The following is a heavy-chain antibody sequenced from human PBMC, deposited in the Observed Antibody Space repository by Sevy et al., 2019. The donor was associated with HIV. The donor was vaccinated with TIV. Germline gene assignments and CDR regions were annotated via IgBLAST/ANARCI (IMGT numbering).Heavy chain of an antibody. D-gene: IGHD3-16*01. CDR1: GGSISSYY. V-gene: IGHV4-59*01. J-gene: IGHJ6*03. CDR3: ARDSRGGGVYYYYYMDV. CDR2: IYYSGST. Sequence: SETLSLTCTVSGGSISSYYWSWIRQPPGKGLEWIGYIYYSGSTNYNPSLKSRVTISVDTSKNQFSLKLSSVTAADTAMYYCARDSRGGGVYYYYYMDVWGKGTTVTVSS.